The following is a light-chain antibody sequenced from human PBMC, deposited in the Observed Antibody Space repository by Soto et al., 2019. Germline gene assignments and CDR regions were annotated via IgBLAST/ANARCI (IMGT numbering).Light chain of an antibody. CDR2: DDN. CDR3: GSWDSSLSAYV. J-gene: IGLJ1*01. V-gene: IGLV1-51*01. CDR1: SSNIGGNS. Sequence: QSVLTQPPSVSAAPGQKVTISCSGSSSNIGGNSVSLYQQLPGTAPKLLIYDDNKRPSGIPDRFSGSKSGTSATLGINGFQTGDEADYYCGSWDSSLSAYVFGTWTKVTVL.